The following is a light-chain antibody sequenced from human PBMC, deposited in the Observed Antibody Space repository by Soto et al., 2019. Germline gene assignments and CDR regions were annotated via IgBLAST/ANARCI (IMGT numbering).Light chain of an antibody. CDR2: LND. CDR3: AAWDDSLNAL. CDR1: FSNIGDNA. V-gene: IGLV1-44*01. Sequence: QSVLTQPHSLSATPGQRVNISCSGSFSNIGDNAVNWYQQLPGAAPKLLIYLNDQRPSGVPDRFPGSKSGTSAFLAISGLQSEDEADYYCAAWDDSLNALFGTGTKVTVL. J-gene: IGLJ1*01.